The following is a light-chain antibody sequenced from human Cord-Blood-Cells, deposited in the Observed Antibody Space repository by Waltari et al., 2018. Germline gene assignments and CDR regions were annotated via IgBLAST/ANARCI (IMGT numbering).Light chain of an antibody. J-gene: IGLJ1*01. Sequence: SSELTQDPAVSVAFGQTVRLTCPGDSLRSYYASWYQQKPGQAPVLVIYGKNNRPSGIPDRFAGSSSGNTASLTITGAQAEDEADYYCNSRDSSGNHYVFGTGTKVTVL. V-gene: IGLV3-19*01. CDR3: NSRDSSGNHYV. CDR2: GKN. CDR1: SLRSYY.